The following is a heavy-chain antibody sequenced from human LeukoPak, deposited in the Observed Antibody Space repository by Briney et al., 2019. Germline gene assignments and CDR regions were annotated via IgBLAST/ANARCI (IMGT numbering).Heavy chain of an antibody. Sequence: GGSLRLSCAASGFVVSSNYMTWVRQAPGKGLEWVSSVSGSGRNTFYPDSVEGRFTISRDNSKNTVYLQMNSLRADDTAVYYCVKSRRVGANQRGLFDYWGQGTLVTVSP. CDR2: VSGSGRNT. J-gene: IGHJ4*02. V-gene: IGHV3-23*01. D-gene: IGHD1-26*01. CDR3: VKSRRVGANQRGLFDY. CDR1: GFVVSSNY.